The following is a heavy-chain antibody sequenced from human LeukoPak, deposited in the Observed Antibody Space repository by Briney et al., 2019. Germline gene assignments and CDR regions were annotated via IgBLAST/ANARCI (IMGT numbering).Heavy chain of an antibody. V-gene: IGHV3-15*04. J-gene: IGHJ5*02. CDR1: GFTFSNAW. Sequence: GGSLRLSCAASGFTFSNAWMSWVRQAPGKGLEWVGRIESKTDGWTTDYAAPVKGRVTISRNYSKNTLYLQMNSLKTENTDVYDCTTGALVYGDDPEGSPWGQGTLVTVSS. CDR3: TTGALVYGDDPEGSP. D-gene: IGHD4-17*01. CDR2: IESKTDGWTT.